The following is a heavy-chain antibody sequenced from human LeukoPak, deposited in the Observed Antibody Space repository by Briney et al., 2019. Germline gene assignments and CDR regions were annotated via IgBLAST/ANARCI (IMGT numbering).Heavy chain of an antibody. D-gene: IGHD4-17*01. CDR3: AKDLVRDYGGHY. CDR1: GFTFSSYA. CDR2: ISGSGGST. J-gene: IGHJ4*02. V-gene: IGHV3-23*01. Sequence: GGSLRLSCAASGFTFSSYAMSWVRQAPGKGLEWVSSISGSGGSTYYADSVKGRFTISRDNSKNTLYLQMNSLRAEDTAVYYCAKDLVRDYGGHYWGQGTLVTVSS.